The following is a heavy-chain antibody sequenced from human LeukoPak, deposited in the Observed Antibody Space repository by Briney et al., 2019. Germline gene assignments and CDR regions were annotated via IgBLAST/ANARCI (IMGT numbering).Heavy chain of an antibody. CDR3: ARDPGYYYGSGPALAFDY. Sequence: PSETLSLTCTVSGGSISSNTSYWGWIRQPPGKGLEWIGSIYYSGSTYYNPSLKSRVTISADTSKNQFSLKLSSVTAADTAVYYCARDPGYYYGSGPALAFDYWGQGTLVTVSS. CDR1: GGSISSNTSY. CDR2: IYYSGST. V-gene: IGHV4-39*07. D-gene: IGHD3-10*01. J-gene: IGHJ4*02.